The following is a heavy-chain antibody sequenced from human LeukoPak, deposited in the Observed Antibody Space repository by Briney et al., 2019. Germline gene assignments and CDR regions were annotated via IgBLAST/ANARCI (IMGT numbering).Heavy chain of an antibody. V-gene: IGHV3-74*01. D-gene: IGHD3-22*01. CDR3: ARDLVVTSAY. CDR1: GFTFSSYA. Sequence: GGSLRLSCAASGFTFSSYAMSWVRQAPGKGLVWVSRINGDGSSTTYADSVKGRFTISRDNAKNTLYLQMNGLRVEDTAVYYCARDLVVTSAYWGQGTLVTVSS. J-gene: IGHJ4*02. CDR2: INGDGSST.